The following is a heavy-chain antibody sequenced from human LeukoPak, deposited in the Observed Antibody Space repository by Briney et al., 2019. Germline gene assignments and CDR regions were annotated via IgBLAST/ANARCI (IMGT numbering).Heavy chain of an antibody. CDR3: TTDNIVLINSRFDY. CDR1: GFTFSNAW. CDR2: IKSKTDGGTT. V-gene: IGHV3-15*01. D-gene: IGHD2-8*01. Sequence: AGGSLRLSCAASGFTFSNAWMNWVRQAPAKGLEWVGRIKSKTDGGTTDYAAPVKGRFTISRDDSKNTLYLQMNSLKTEDTAVYYCTTDNIVLINSRFDYWGQGTLVTVSS. J-gene: IGHJ4*02.